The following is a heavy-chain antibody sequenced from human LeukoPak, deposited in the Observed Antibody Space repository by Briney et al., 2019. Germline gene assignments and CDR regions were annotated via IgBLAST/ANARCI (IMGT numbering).Heavy chain of an antibody. V-gene: IGHV4-59*01. CDR3: ARDRGLSAD. J-gene: IGHJ4*02. CDR2: IHYSGST. CDR1: GGSIRNYY. Sequence: KPSETLSLTCTVSGGSIRNYYWSWLRQPPGKGLEWIGYIHYSGSTNYNPSLKSRVTISVDTSKNQFSLKLNSVTSADTAVYYCARDRGLSADWGQGTLVTVSS.